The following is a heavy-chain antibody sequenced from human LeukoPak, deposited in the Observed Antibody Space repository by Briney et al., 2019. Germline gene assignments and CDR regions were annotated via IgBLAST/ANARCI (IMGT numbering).Heavy chain of an antibody. CDR1: GFTFSSYS. D-gene: IGHD3-3*01. CDR2: ISSSSSYI. Sequence: PGGSLRLSCAASGFTFSSYSMNWVRQAPGKGLEWVSSISSSSSYIYYADSVKGRFTISRDNAKNSLYLQMNSLRAEDTAVYYCARGGLRDFWSATFDYWGQGTLVTVSS. V-gene: IGHV3-21*01. J-gene: IGHJ4*02. CDR3: ARGGLRDFWSATFDY.